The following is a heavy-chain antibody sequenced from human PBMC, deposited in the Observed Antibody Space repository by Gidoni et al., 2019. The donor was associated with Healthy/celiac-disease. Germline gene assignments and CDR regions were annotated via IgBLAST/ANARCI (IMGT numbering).Heavy chain of an antibody. CDR1: GFTFSSYG. Sequence: QVQLVESGGGVVQPGRSLRLSCAASGFTFSSYGMHWVRQAPGKGLKGVAVLWYDGINKYYADSVKCRFTISRDNSKNTLYLQMNSLRAEDTAVYYCARDTASLYYMDVWGKGTTVTVSS. CDR3: ARDTASLYYMDV. CDR2: LWYDGINK. J-gene: IGHJ6*03. V-gene: IGHV3-33*01. D-gene: IGHD4-17*01.